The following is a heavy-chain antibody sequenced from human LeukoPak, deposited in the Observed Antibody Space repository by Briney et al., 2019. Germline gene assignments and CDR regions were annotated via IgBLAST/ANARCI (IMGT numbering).Heavy chain of an antibody. Sequence: GGSLRLSCAASGFTFSSYSVNWVRQAPGKGLEWVSSISSSSSYIYYADSVKGRFTISRDNAKNSLYLQMNSLRAEDTAVYYCARAPADSGYDWAFDYWGQGTLVTVSS. J-gene: IGHJ4*02. CDR2: ISSSSSYI. CDR3: ARAPADSGYDWAFDY. D-gene: IGHD5-12*01. V-gene: IGHV3-21*01. CDR1: GFTFSSYS.